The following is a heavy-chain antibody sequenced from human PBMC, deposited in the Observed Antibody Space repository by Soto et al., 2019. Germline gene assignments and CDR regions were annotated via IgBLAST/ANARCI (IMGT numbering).Heavy chain of an antibody. CDR2: ISYDGSNK. V-gene: IGHV3-30-3*01. Sequence: GGSLRLSCAASGFTFSSYAMHWVRQAPGKGLEWVAVISYDGSNKYYADSVKGRFTISRDNSKNTLYLQMNSLRAEDTAVYYCARDKVRQLVYYYYYGMDVWGQGTTVTVSS. D-gene: IGHD6-13*01. CDR1: GFTFSSYA. J-gene: IGHJ6*02. CDR3: ARDKVRQLVYYYYYGMDV.